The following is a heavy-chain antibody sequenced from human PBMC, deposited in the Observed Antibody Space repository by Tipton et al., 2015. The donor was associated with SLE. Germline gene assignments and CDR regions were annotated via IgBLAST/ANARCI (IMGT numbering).Heavy chain of an antibody. D-gene: IGHD3-10*01. CDR2: IKQDETEK. CDR1: GFTFSGYW. J-gene: IGHJ4*02. Sequence: GSLRLSCAASGFTFSGYWMSWVRQAPGKGPEWVANIKQDETEKYYLDSVKGRFTISRDNAKNSLYLQMNSLRADDTAVYYCARVAGIHDIYDYWGQGTLVTVSS. CDR3: ARVAGIHDIYDY. V-gene: IGHV3-7*02.